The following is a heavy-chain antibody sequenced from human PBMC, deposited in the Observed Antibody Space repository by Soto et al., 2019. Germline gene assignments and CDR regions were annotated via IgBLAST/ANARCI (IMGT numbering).Heavy chain of an antibody. CDR2: IYYAGST. Sequence: PSETLSPTCTVSGCAMITYYWNWIRQPPGRGLEWIGFIYYAGSTKYNPSLNSRVTISVDTSKNQFSLTVTSVTAADTAVYYCATLPPRIEVVVTPIPTWGQGILVTVS. CDR1: GCAMITYY. J-gene: IGHJ5*02. D-gene: IGHD2-21*02. CDR3: ATLPPRIEVVVTPIPT. V-gene: IGHV4-59*08.